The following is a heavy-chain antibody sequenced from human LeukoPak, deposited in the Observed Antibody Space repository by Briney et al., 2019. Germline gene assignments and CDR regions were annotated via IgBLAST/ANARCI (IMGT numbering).Heavy chain of an antibody. J-gene: IGHJ5*02. Sequence: GASVKVSCKASGYTFTSYYMHWVRQAPGQGLEWMGIINPSGGSTSYAQKFQGRVTMTRDMSTSTAYMELSSLRSEDTAMYFCATSIAVATNCFDPWGQGTLVTVSS. CDR2: INPSGGST. CDR1: GYTFTSYY. V-gene: IGHV1-46*01. CDR3: ATSIAVATNCFDP. D-gene: IGHD6-19*01.